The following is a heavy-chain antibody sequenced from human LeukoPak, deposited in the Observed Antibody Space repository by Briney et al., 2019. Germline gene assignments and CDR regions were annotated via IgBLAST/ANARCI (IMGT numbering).Heavy chain of an antibody. Sequence: PGGSLRLSCVASGFTFSTYAIHWVRQAPGKGLEWVAVISYEGSNKLYADSVKGRFTISRDNSKNTLYLQMSSLRAEDTAVYYCAKVYRITFGSTVYWGQGTLVTVSS. V-gene: IGHV3-30-3*01. D-gene: IGHD3-16*01. J-gene: IGHJ4*02. CDR3: AKVYRITFGSTVY. CDR1: GFTFSTYA. CDR2: ISYEGSNK.